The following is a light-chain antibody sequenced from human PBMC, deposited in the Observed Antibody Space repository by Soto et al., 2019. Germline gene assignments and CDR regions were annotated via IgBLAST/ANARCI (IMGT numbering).Light chain of an antibody. J-gene: IGKJ1*01. CDR3: QQYNNWPQT. CDR2: GAS. Sequence: EIVWTQSPGTLSLSPGERATLSCRASQSVSSNLAWYQQKPGQAPRLLIYGASTRATGIPARFSGSGSGTEFTLTISSLQSEDFAVYYCQQYNNWPQTFGQGTK. CDR1: QSVSSN. V-gene: IGKV3-15*01.